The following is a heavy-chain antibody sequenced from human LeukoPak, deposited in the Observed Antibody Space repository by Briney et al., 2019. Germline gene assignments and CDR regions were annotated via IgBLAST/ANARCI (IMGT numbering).Heavy chain of an antibody. CDR2: IYYSGST. J-gene: IGHJ4*02. V-gene: IGHV4-59*01. CDR1: GGSISSYY. D-gene: IGHD3-3*01. Sequence: KASETLSLTCTVSGGSISSYYWSWIRQPPGKGLEWIGYIYYSGSTNYNPSLKSRVTISVDTSKNQFSLKLSSVTAADTAVYYCAREVTVYYFDYWGQGTLVTVSS. CDR3: AREVTVYYFDY.